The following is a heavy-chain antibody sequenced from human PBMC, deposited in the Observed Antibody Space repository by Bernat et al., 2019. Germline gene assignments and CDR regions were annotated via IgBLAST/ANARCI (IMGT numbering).Heavy chain of an antibody. Sequence: QVQLRESGPGLVKPSETLSLTCIVSGGSISSYYWSWIRQPPGKGLEWIGYRYYSGSTNYNSSLKSRVTMSADTSKNQFSLKLSSVTAADTAVYYCARNDGVGLTPASGLYAFDLWGQGTLVTVSS. D-gene: IGHD3-3*01. CDR1: GGSISSYY. J-gene: IGHJ4*02. V-gene: IGHV4-59*08. CDR3: ARNDGVGLTPASGLYAFDL. CDR2: RYYSGST.